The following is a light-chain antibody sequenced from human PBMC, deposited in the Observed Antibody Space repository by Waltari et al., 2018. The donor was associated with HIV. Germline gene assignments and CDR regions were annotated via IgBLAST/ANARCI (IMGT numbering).Light chain of an antibody. CDR3: SSFAGNDFFV. V-gene: IGLV2-8*01. Sequence: QSALTQPPPASGSPGETVTLSCTGTSNPLGLYNYLSCFQHHPGKFPKLFIFEVSKRPSGVHERFSVSKSGYAASLTVSGLQPDEEADYFASSFAGNDFFVFGGGTRLTVL. CDR1: SNPLGLYNY. CDR2: EVS. J-gene: IGLJ2*01.